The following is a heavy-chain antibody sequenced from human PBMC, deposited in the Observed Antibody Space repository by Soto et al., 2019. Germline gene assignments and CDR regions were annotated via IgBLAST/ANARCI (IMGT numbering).Heavy chain of an antibody. J-gene: IGHJ2*01. V-gene: IGHV3-23*01. CDR1: GFTFINYA. D-gene: IGHD2-21*01. CDR2: ISGGGDAT. CDR3: AREVVVSTSRPDYGYVDL. Sequence: EVQLWESGGDSVQPGGSVRLSCAGSGFTFINYAMNWVRQAPGKGREWVSRISGGGDATFFADSVRGRFTFSRDNSKNTVTLQMDSLGVDDTAVYYCAREVVVSTSRPDYGYVDLWVRGTLVTVSS.